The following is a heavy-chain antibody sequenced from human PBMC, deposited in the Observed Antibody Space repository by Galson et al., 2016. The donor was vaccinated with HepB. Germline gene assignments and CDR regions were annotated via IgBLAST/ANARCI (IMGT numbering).Heavy chain of an antibody. V-gene: IGHV3-23*01. J-gene: IGHJ4*02. CDR2: INTIGGT. CDR3: AAPNGGPGSYLPFDN. CDR1: GSTFSSHV. D-gene: IGHD1-26*01. Sequence: SLRLSCAASGSTFSSHVLSWVRQAPGKGLEWVSAINTIGGTTYAESVKGRFTNSRDNSKNTVFLQMSSLRVEDTAIYYCAAPNGGPGSYLPFDNWGQGTRVTFSS.